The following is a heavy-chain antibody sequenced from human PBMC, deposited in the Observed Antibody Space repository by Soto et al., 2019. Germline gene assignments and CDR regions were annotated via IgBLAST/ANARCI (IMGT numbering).Heavy chain of an antibody. CDR3: ARDDSTLYSSSPFGMDV. V-gene: IGHV1-69*06. Sequence: SVKVSCKASGGTFSSYAISWVRQAPGQGLEWMGGIIPIFGTANYAQKFQGRVTITADKSTSTAYMELSSLRSEDTAVYYCARDDSTLYSSSPFGMDVWGQGTTVTVSS. CDR1: GGTFSSYA. J-gene: IGHJ6*02. D-gene: IGHD6-13*01. CDR2: IIPIFGTA.